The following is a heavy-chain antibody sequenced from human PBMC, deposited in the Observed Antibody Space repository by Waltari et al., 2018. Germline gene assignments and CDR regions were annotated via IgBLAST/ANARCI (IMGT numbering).Heavy chain of an antibody. CDR3: ARVSGRYGGNAGMRYYMDV. CDR2: IYTSGSP. Sequence: QVQLQESGPGLVKPSETLSLTCTVSGGSISSYYWSWIRQPAGKGLEWIGRIYTSGSPNSNPTLKSRVTMSVDTSKNQFSLKLSSVTAADTAVYYCARVSGRYGGNAGMRYYMDVWGKGTTVTISS. CDR1: GGSISSYY. D-gene: IGHD4-17*01. J-gene: IGHJ6*03. V-gene: IGHV4-4*07.